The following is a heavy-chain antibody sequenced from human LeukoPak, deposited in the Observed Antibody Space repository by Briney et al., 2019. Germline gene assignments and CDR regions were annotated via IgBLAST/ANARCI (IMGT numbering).Heavy chain of an antibody. CDR3: AKGSQYQLLSYYFDY. Sequence: GGSLRLSCAASGFTFDDYAMHWVRQAPGKDLEWVSGISWNSGSIGYADSVKGRFTISRDNAKNSLYLQMNSLRAEDTALYYCAKGSQYQLLSYYFDYWGQGTLVTVSS. D-gene: IGHD2-2*01. CDR2: ISWNSGSI. J-gene: IGHJ4*02. V-gene: IGHV3-9*01. CDR1: GFTFDDYA.